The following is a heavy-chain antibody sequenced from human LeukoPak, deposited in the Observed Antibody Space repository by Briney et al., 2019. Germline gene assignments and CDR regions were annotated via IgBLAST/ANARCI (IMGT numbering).Heavy chain of an antibody. D-gene: IGHD2-21*01. CDR1: GGSFSSYY. J-gene: IGHJ2*01. CDR3: AREANSPTARYWYFDL. V-gene: IGHV4-59*01. CDR2: VYYSGST. Sequence: SETLSLTCTVSGGSFSSYYWSWIRQSPGKGLEWIGYVYYSGSTNYNPALKSRVTISLDTSENQFSLKLSSVTAADTAVYYCAREANSPTARYWYFDLWGRGTQVTVSS.